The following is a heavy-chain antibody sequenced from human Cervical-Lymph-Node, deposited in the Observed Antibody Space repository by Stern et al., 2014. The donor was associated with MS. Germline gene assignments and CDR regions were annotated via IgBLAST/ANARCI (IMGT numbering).Heavy chain of an antibody. CDR3: ARDQGGIADS. CDR2: LTPMFGTS. CDR1: GGSFSMDT. Sequence: QLVQSGAEVKKPGSSVKVSCKASGGSFSMDTISWVRQAPGQGLEWMGGLTPMFGTSNYAQKFQDRVTTTADESTSTAYMELTSLRSEDTAVYFCARDQGGIADSWGQGTLVIVSS. V-gene: IGHV1-69*01. J-gene: IGHJ4*02. D-gene: IGHD6-13*01.